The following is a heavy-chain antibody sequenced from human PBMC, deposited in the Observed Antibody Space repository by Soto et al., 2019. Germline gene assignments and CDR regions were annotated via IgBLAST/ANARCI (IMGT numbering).Heavy chain of an antibody. CDR3: ASRAYYDNSGYYYYYFDY. J-gene: IGHJ4*02. V-gene: IGHV3-23*01. Sequence: LRLSCAASGFTFSSYAMSWVHQAPGKGLEWVSGISGSGDSTYYADSVKGRCTISRDNSKNTLYLQMGSLRAEDTAVYYCASRAYYDNSGYYYYYFDYWGRGALVTVSS. CDR1: GFTFSSYA. D-gene: IGHD3-22*01. CDR2: ISGSGDST.